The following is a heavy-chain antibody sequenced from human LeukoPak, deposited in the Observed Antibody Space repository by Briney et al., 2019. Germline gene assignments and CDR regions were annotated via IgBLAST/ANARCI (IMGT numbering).Heavy chain of an antibody. D-gene: IGHD3-10*01. CDR1: GFTFSSYW. V-gene: IGHV3-74*01. CDR2: INSDGSST. Sequence: GGSLRLSCAASGFTFSSYWMHWVRQAPGKGLVWVSRINSDGSSTSYADSVKGRFTISRDNAKNTLYLQMNSLRAEDTAVYYCAKDQGIMLRGVMDRLPPSYWGQGTLVTVSS. J-gene: IGHJ4*02. CDR3: AKDQGIMLRGVMDRLPPSY.